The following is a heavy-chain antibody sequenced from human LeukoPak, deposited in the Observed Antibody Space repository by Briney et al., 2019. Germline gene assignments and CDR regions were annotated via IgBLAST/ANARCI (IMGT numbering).Heavy chain of an antibody. D-gene: IGHD3-10*01. CDR2: AFYRSQWYN. CDR3: AREEAGTYGFQY. CDR1: GDSVSSNSGA. J-gene: IGHJ4*02. V-gene: IGHV6-1*01. Sequence: SQTLSLTCAIFGDSVSSNSGAWNWIRQSPSRGLEWLGGAFYRSQWYNDYAVSVKGRIAINPDTSKNQISLQLNSVTPEDTAVYYCAREEAGTYGFQYWGQGTLVTVSS.